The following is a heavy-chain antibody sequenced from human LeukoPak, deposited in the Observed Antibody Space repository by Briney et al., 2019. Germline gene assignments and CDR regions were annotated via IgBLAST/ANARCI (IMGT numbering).Heavy chain of an antibody. CDR2: IHDSGST. V-gene: IGHV4-59*12. CDR1: GGAISSYY. J-gene: IGHJ3*02. CDR3: ARLLWGYSSSSGVDI. D-gene: IGHD6-6*01. Sequence: AETLSLTCTVSGGAISSYYWSWIRRPPGKGRGWSGYIHDSGSTNYNPSPKSRVTISVDTSKNQFSLKLSSVTAADAAVYYCARLLWGYSSSSGVDIWGQGTMVTVSS.